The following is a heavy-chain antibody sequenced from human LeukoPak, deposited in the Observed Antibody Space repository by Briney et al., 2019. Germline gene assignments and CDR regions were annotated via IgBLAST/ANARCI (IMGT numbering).Heavy chain of an antibody. J-gene: IGHJ4*02. D-gene: IGHD6-13*01. CDR2: IIPILGIA. CDR1: GGTFSSYT. Sequence: GASVKVSCKASGGTFSSYTISWVRLAPGQGLEWMGRIIPILGIANYAQKFQGRVTITADKSTSTAYMELSSLRSEDTAVYYCARGKIGSAAAFDYWGQGTLVTVSS. CDR3: ARGKIGSAAAFDY. V-gene: IGHV1-69*02.